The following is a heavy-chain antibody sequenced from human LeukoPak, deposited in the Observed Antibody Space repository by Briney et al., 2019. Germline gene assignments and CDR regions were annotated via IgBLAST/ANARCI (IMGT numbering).Heavy chain of an antibody. V-gene: IGHV3-30*02. J-gene: IGHJ4*02. Sequence: GGSLRLSCAASGFTFSSYGMHWVRQAPGKGLEWVAFIRYDGSDKYYADSVKGRFTISRDNSKNTLYLQMNSLRAEDTAVYYCARDGPDIVVVPAALNPPDWGQGTLVTVSS. CDR2: IRYDGSDK. CDR3: ARDGPDIVVVPAALNPPD. D-gene: IGHD2-2*01. CDR1: GFTFSSYG.